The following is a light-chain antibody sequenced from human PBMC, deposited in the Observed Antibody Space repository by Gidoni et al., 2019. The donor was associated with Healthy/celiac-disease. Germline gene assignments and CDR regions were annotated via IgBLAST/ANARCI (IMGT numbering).Light chain of an antibody. J-gene: IGLJ3*02. CDR3: CSYAGSSTWV. CDR2: EGS. V-gene: IGLV2-23*01. Sequence: QSALTQPASVSGPPGQSLTISCNGTSSDVGSYNLASWYQHHPGKAPKLMIYEGSKRPSGVSTRFSGSKSGNTASLTISGLQAEDEADYYCCSYAGSSTWVFGGGTKLTV. CDR1: SSDVGSYNL.